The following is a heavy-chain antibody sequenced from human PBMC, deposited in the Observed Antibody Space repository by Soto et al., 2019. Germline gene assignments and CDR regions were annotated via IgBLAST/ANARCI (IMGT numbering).Heavy chain of an antibody. V-gene: IGHV3-30*03. CDR3: ARAYYFGSGTSYTLYY. D-gene: IGHD3-10*01. J-gene: IGHJ4*02. CDR1: GFTFSNYG. Sequence: PGGSLRLSCAASGFTFSNYGMHWVRQAPGKGLEWVAAISDDGVSKYYADSAQGRFTISRDNSESAVFLQMNSLRPDDTALYFCARAYYFGSGTSYTLYYWGQGTQVTVSS. CDR2: ISDDGVSK.